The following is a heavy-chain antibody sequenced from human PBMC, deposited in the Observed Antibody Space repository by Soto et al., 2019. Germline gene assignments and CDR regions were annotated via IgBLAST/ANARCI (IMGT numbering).Heavy chain of an antibody. J-gene: IGHJ6*02. D-gene: IGHD3-3*01. CDR2: ISGSGGGT. CDR1: GFTFSNYA. Sequence: EVQLLESGGGLVQPGGSLRLSCAASGFTFSNYAMNWVRQAPGKGLEWVSAISGSGGGTYYADSVKGRFTISRDNSKNTLYLQMNILRGEDTAAYYCAKGSRFLEWTYYYGMDVWGQGTTVTVSS. CDR3: AKGSRFLEWTYYYGMDV. V-gene: IGHV3-23*01.